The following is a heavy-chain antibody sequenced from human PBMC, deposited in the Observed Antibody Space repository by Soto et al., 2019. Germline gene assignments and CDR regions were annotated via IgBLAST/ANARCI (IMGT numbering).Heavy chain of an antibody. CDR2: VFYSGIT. V-gene: IGHV4-59*01. J-gene: IGHJ4*02. Sequence: SLTCTVSGDSITSSYWTWIRQPPGKGLEWIADVFYSGITSYNPSLKGRVTISVDTSKNQFSLNLRSVTAADTAIYYCARLGVATTGPFDYWGQGTLVTVSS. D-gene: IGHD1-1*01. CDR1: GDSITSSY. CDR3: ARLGVATTGPFDY.